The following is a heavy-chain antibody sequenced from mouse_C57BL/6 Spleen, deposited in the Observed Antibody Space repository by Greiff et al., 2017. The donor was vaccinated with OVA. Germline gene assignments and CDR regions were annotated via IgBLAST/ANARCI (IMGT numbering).Heavy chain of an antibody. CDR3: ATNWDGYFDY. D-gene: IGHD4-1*01. V-gene: IGHV5-17*01. Sequence: EVMLVESGGGLVKPGGSLKLSCAASGFTFSDYGMHWVRQAPEKGLEWVAYISSGSSTIYYADTVKGRFTISRDNAKNTLFLQMTSLRSEDTAMYYCATNWDGYFDYWGQGTTLTVSS. CDR1: GFTFSDYG. J-gene: IGHJ2*01. CDR2: ISSGSSTI.